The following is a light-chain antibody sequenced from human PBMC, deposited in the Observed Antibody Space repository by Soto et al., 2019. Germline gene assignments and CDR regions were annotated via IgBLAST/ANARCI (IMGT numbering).Light chain of an antibody. J-gene: IGKJ5*01. CDR2: GAS. Sequence: EIVLTQSPGTLSLSPGERATLSCRASQSVSSSYLGWYQQKPGQAPRLLMYGASSRATGIPDRFTGSGSGTDFTLTINRLEPEDFAVYYCQQYGTSPRTFGQGTRLEIK. V-gene: IGKV3-20*01. CDR1: QSVSSSY. CDR3: QQYGTSPRT.